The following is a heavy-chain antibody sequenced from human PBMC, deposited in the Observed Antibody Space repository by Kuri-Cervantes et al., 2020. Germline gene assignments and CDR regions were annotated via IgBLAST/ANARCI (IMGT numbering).Heavy chain of an antibody. Sequence: GESLKISCAASGFTFSSYWMSWVRQAPGKGLEWVANIKQDGSEKYYVDSVKGRFTISRDNAKNSLYLQMNSLKTEDTAVYYRTTGGGLGYWGQGTLVTVSS. CDR3: TTGGGLGY. V-gene: IGHV3-7*03. J-gene: IGHJ4*02. CDR1: GFTFSSYW. CDR2: IKQDGSEK. D-gene: IGHD3-16*01.